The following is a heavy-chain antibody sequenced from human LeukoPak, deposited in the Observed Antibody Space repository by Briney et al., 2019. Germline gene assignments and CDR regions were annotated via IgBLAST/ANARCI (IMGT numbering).Heavy chain of an antibody. D-gene: IGHD6-13*01. Sequence: PSETLSLTCAVYGGSFSGYYWSWIRQPPGKGLEWIGEINHSGSTNYNPSLKSRVTISVDTSKNQFSLKLSSVTAADTAVYYCARYKDRLGYSSSWYYFDNWGQGTLVTVSS. CDR3: ARYKDRLGYSSSWYYFDN. J-gene: IGHJ4*02. V-gene: IGHV4-34*01. CDR2: INHSGST. CDR1: GGSFSGYY.